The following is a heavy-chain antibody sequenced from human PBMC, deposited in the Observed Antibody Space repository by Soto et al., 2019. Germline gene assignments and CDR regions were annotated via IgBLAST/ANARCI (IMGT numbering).Heavy chain of an antibody. CDR1: GFTFSTYW. J-gene: IGHJ4*02. D-gene: IGHD1-20*01. Sequence: EVQLLGSGGGLVQPGGSLRLSCVGSGFTFSTYWMNWVRQAPGMGLEWVANINPDGDVGMYVYSVKGRFTSSRDSARNSQYLQMNSMRGDDTAVYLCAGWGGHDYNDWGQGIQVTVSS. V-gene: IGHV3-7*03. CDR3: AGWGGHDYND. CDR2: INPDGDVG.